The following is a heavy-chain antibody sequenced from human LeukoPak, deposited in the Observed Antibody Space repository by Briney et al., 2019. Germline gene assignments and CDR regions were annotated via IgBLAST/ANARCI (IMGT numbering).Heavy chain of an antibody. CDR2: VNLQGST. CDR1: GVSIRSTNW. V-gene: IGHV4-4*02. CDR3: ATEGGPYRPLDY. J-gene: IGHJ4*02. Sequence: SETLSLTCGVSGVSIRSTNWWSWVRQPPGKGLEWIGEVNLQGSTNYNPSLMRRVAISVDTSANHVSLQLTSVTAADTAVYYCATEGGPYRPLDYSGQGTLVTVSS.